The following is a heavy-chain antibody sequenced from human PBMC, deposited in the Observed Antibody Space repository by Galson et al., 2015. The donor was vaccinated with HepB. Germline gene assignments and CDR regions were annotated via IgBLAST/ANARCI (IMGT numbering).Heavy chain of an antibody. Sequence: SLRLSCAASGFTFSSYAMHWVRQAPGKGLEWVAVISYDGSNKYYADSVKGRFTISRDNSKNTLYLQMNSLRAEDTAVYYCARGRGSLIDYYGMDVWGQGTTVTVSS. J-gene: IGHJ6*02. CDR3: ARGRGSLIDYYGMDV. V-gene: IGHV3-30*04. CDR1: GFTFSSYA. D-gene: IGHD2/OR15-2a*01. CDR2: ISYDGSNK.